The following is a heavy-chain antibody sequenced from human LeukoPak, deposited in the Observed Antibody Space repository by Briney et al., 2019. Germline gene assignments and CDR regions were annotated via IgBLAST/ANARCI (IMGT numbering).Heavy chain of an antibody. CDR1: GGSFSGYY. Sequence: PSETLSLTCAVYGGSFSGYYSSWIRQPPGKGLEWIGEINHSGSTNYNPSLKSRVTISVDTSKNQFSLKLSSVTAADTAVYYCAILGVLYVWGQGTTVTVS. CDR3: AILGVLYV. V-gene: IGHV4-34*01. CDR2: INHSGST. D-gene: IGHD3-3*02. J-gene: IGHJ6*02.